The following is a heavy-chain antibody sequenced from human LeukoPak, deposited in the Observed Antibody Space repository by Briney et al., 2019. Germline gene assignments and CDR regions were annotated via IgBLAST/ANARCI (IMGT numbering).Heavy chain of an antibody. CDR1: GFTFSNYW. J-gene: IGHJ3*01. Sequence: PGGPLRLSCAASGFTFSNYWMHWVRQAPGKGLVWVSRISGDESGSTYADSVKGRFTISRDNAKNTLYLQMNSLRAEDTAVYYCARVRVGGNRAFDVWGQGTTVTVSS. V-gene: IGHV3-74*01. CDR2: ISGDESGS. D-gene: IGHD4-23*01. CDR3: ARVRVGGNRAFDV.